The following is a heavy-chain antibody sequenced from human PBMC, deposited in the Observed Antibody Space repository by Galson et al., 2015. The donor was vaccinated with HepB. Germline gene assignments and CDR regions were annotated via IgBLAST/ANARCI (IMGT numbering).Heavy chain of an antibody. Sequence: SLRLSCAASGFTFSSYSMNWVRQAPGKGLEWVSYISSSSSTIYYADSVKGRFTISRDNAKNSLYLQMNSLRAEDTAVYYCARDQTSPYDYVWGSYRYGAFDICGQGTMVTVSS. V-gene: IGHV3-48*01. CDR2: ISSSSSTI. CDR3: ARDQTSPYDYVWGSYRYGAFDI. CDR1: GFTFSSYS. D-gene: IGHD3-16*02. J-gene: IGHJ3*02.